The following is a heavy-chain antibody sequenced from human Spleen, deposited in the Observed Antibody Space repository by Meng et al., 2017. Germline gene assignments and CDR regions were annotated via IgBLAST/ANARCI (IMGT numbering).Heavy chain of an antibody. D-gene: IGHD3-10*01. CDR3: TRPYGSGSYYYYGMDV. Sequence: GESLKISCTASGFTFGDYAMSWFRQAPGKGLEWVGFIRSKAYGGTTEYAASVKGRFTISRDDSKSIAYLQMNSLKTGDTAVYYCTRPYGSGSYYYYGMDVWGQGTMVTVSS. CDR1: GFTFGDYA. V-gene: IGHV3-49*03. CDR2: IRSKAYGGTT. J-gene: IGHJ6*02.